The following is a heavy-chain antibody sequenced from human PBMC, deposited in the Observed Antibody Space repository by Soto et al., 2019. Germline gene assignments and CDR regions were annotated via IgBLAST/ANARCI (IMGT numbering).Heavy chain of an antibody. J-gene: IGHJ6*02. CDR1: GYTFTSYY. CDR2: INPSGGST. Sequence: ASVKVSCKASGYTFTSYYMHWVRQAPGQGLEWMGIINPSGGSTSYAQKFQGRVTMTRDTSTSTVYMELSSLRSEDTAVYYCARDPTNGFTQNSNYQGLYGMDVWGQGTTVTVSS. CDR3: ARDPTNGFTQNSNYQGLYGMDV. D-gene: IGHD4-4*01. V-gene: IGHV1-46*01.